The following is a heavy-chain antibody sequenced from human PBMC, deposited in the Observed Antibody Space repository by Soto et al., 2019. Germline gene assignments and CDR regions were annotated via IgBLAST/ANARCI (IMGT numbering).Heavy chain of an antibody. V-gene: IGHV3-21*01. CDR2: ISSSSSYI. CDR3: ARGIAAAGTNY. Sequence: GGSLRLSCAASGFTFSSYSMNWVRQAPGKGLEWVSSISSSSSYIYYADSVKGRFTISRDNAKNSLYLQMNSLRAEDTAVYYCARGIAAAGTNYWGQGTLVTVSS. J-gene: IGHJ4*02. CDR1: GFTFSSYS. D-gene: IGHD6-13*01.